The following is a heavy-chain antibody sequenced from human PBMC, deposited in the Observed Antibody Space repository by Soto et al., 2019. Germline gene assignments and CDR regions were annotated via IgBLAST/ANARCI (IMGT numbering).Heavy chain of an antibody. J-gene: IGHJ4*02. Sequence: EVQLLESGGGLVQPGGSLRLSCAASGFTFSSYEMNWVRQAPGKGLEWVSYISSSGSTIYYADSVKGRFTISRDNAKNSLYLQMNSLRAEDTAVYYCARGGVLRYFDWLPYFDYWGQGTLVTVSS. CDR3: ARGGVLRYFDWLPYFDY. V-gene: IGHV3-48*03. CDR1: GFTFSSYE. D-gene: IGHD3-9*01. CDR2: ISSSGSTI.